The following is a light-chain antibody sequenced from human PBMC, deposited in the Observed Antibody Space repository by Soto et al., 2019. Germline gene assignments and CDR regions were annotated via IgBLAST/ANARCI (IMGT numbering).Light chain of an antibody. V-gene: IGLV1-47*01. Sequence: QSVLTQAPSASAAPGQTVTISCSGSPSNIGANYVFWYQHRPGTAPKLLIYRNNQRPSGVPDRFSGSKSGASASLTISGLRAEDEADYYCAAWGDDSLSALFGGGTKLTVL. CDR2: RNN. CDR1: PSNIGANY. CDR3: AAWGDDSLSAL. J-gene: IGLJ3*02.